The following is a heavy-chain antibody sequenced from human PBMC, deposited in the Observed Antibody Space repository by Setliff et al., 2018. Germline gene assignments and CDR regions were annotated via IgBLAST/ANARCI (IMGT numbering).Heavy chain of an antibody. J-gene: IGHJ4*02. V-gene: IGHV1-2*06. CDR2: INPNSGGT. CDR3: ARQPEGGYYDSSGYYGMAPYYFDY. CDR1: GYTFTGYY. D-gene: IGHD3-22*01. Sequence: ASVKVSCKASGYTFTGYYMHWVRQAPGQGLEWMGRINPNSGGTNYAQKFLGRVTMTRDTAISTAYMELSRLTSDDTAVYYCARQPEGGYYDSSGYYGMAPYYFDYWGQGTLVTVSS.